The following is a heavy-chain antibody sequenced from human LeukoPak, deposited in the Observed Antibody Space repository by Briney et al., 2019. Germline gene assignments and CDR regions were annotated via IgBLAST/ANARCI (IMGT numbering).Heavy chain of an antibody. CDR1: GGSFSGYY. CDR3: ARYLRMKPFDY. V-gene: IGHV4-34*01. Sequence: PSETLSLTCAVYGGSFSGYYWSWIRQPPGKGLEWIGEINHSGSTNYNPSLKSRVTISVDTSKNQFSLKLSSVTAADTAVYYCARYLRMKPFDYWGQGTLVTVSS. D-gene: IGHD2/OR15-2a*01. CDR2: INHSGST. J-gene: IGHJ4*02.